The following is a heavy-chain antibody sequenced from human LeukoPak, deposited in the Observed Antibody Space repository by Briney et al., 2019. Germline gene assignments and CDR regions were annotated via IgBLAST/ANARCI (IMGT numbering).Heavy chain of an antibody. D-gene: IGHD6-13*01. CDR2: IKHDGSDQ. V-gene: IGHV3-7*04. CDR1: GFTFSNYW. CDR3: AKDILAAGLFFDY. J-gene: IGHJ4*02. Sequence: GGSLRLSCAASGFTFSNYWLTWVRQAPGKGLEWVANIKHDGSDQYYLDSVKGRFTISRDNARNSLFLQMNSLRAEDTAVSYCAKDILAAGLFFDYWGQGILVTVSS.